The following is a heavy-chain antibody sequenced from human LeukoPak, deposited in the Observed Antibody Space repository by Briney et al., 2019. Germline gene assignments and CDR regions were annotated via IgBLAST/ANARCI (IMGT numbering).Heavy chain of an antibody. D-gene: IGHD6-13*01. J-gene: IGHJ4*02. CDR3: ARDLPISAAAAY. CDR1: GGSISSYY. V-gene: IGHV4-59*01. Sequence: NPSETLSLTCTVSGGSISSYYWSWIRQPPGKGLEWIGYIYYSGSTNYNPSLKSRVTISVDTSKNQFSLKLSSVTAADTAVYYCARDLPISAAAAYWGQGTLVTVSS. CDR2: IYYSGST.